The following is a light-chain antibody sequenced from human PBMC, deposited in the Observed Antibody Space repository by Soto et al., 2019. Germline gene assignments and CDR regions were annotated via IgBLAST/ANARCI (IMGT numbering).Light chain of an antibody. J-gene: IGLJ1*01. CDR2: DVS. CDR3: SSYADRNDLV. CDR1: SSDVGGYNY. V-gene: IGLV2-8*01. Sequence: QSLLAQPPSASGSPGQSVAISCTGTSSDVGGYNYVSWYQQHPGQAPKLMIYDVSKRPSGVHDRFSGSKSGNTAYLTVSALQAEDEADFYCSSYADRNDLVFGTGTKVTV.